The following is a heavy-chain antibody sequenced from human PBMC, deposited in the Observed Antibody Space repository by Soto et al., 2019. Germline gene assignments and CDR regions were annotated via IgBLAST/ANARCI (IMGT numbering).Heavy chain of an antibody. J-gene: IGHJ4*02. V-gene: IGHV3-30-3*01. CDR1: GFTFSSYA. D-gene: IGHD6-6*01. Sequence: QVQLVESGGGVVQPGRSLRLSCAASGFTFSSYAMHLGRQAPGKGLEWVAVISYDGSNKYYADSVKGRFTISRDNSKNTLYLQMNSLRAEDTAVYYCARDRRYSSSSGFDYWGQGTLVTVSS. CDR3: ARDRRYSSSSGFDY. CDR2: ISYDGSNK.